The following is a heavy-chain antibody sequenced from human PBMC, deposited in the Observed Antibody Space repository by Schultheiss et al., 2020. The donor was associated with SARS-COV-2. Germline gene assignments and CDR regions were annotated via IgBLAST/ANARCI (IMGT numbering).Heavy chain of an antibody. Sequence: GGSLRLSCAASGFTFSSYSMNWVRQAPGKGLEWVSYISSGSGTIYYADSVKGRFTISRDNAKNSLYLQVNSLRAEDTAVYYCARETMVHYYFDYWGQGTLVTVSS. CDR1: GFTFSSYS. CDR3: ARETMVHYYFDY. D-gene: IGHD3-10*01. CDR2: ISSGSGTI. J-gene: IGHJ4*02. V-gene: IGHV3-48*04.